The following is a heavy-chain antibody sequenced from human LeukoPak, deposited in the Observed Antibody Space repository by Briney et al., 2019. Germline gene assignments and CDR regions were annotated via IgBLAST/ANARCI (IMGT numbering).Heavy chain of an antibody. CDR1: GFTFSTYG. CDR2: ISSSGSTI. V-gene: IGHV3-48*04. J-gene: IGHJ6*03. D-gene: IGHD6-6*01. Sequence: GGSLRLSCAASGFTFSTYGMHWVRQAPGKGLEWVSYISSSGSTIYYADSVKGRFTISRDNAKNSLYLQMNSLRAEDTAVYYCARIIAALTYYYYYYMDVWGKGTTVTVSS. CDR3: ARIIAALTYYYYYYMDV.